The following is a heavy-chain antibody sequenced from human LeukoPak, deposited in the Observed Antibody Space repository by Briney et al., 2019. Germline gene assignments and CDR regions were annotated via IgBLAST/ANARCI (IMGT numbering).Heavy chain of an antibody. CDR3: ARDEGLASGSSDY. Sequence: GGSLRLSCAASGFTFSSYSMNWVRQAPGKGLEWVSSISSSSSYIYYADSVKGRFTISRDNAKNSRYLQMNSLRAEDTAVYYCARDEGLASGSSDYWGQGTLVTVSS. D-gene: IGHD1-26*01. CDR2: ISSSSSYI. V-gene: IGHV3-21*01. CDR1: GFTFSSYS. J-gene: IGHJ4*02.